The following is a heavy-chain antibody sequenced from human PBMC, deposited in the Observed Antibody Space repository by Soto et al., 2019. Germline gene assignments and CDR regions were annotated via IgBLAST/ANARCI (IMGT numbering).Heavy chain of an antibody. D-gene: IGHD6-13*01. J-gene: IGHJ5*02. Sequence: EVQVVESGGGLVQPGGSLRLSCAASGFTFSDHYMDWFRQAPGKGLEWVGRSRNKPNSYTTEYAASVKGRFTISRDDSKNSLYLQMNSLKTEDTAVYYCARSIAAAGDWFDPWGQGTLVTVSS. CDR1: GFTFSDHY. CDR3: ARSIAAAGDWFDP. V-gene: IGHV3-72*01. CDR2: SRNKPNSYTT.